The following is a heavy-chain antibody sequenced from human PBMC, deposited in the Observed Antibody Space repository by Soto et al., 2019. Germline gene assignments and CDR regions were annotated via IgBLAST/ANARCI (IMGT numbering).Heavy chain of an antibody. CDR1: GYSFTSYW. CDR3: ARLVFGEHYYYGMDV. J-gene: IGHJ6*02. Sequence: PGESLKISCKGSGYSFTSYWISWVRQMPGKGLEWMGRIDPSDSYTNYSPSFQGHVTISADKSISTAYLQWSSLKASDTAMYYCARLVFGEHYYYGMDVWGQGTTVTVSS. V-gene: IGHV5-10-1*01. CDR2: IDPSDSYT. D-gene: IGHD3-10*02.